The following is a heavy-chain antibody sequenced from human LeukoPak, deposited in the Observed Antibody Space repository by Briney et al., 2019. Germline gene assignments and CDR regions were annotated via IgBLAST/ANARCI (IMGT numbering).Heavy chain of an antibody. CDR2: ISSSSSYI. D-gene: IGHD6-13*01. J-gene: IGHJ6*02. Sequence: GGSLRLSCAASGFTFSSYSMNWVRQAPGKGLEWVSSISSSSSYIYYADSVKGRFTISRDNAKNSLYLQMDSLRVEDTAVYYCARDLKAAGSYYPYAMDVWGQGTTVTVSS. CDR3: ARDLKAAGSYYPYAMDV. V-gene: IGHV3-21*01. CDR1: GFTFSSYS.